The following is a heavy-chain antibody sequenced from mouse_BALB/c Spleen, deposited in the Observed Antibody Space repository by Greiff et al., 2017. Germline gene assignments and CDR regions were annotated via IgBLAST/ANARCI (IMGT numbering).Heavy chain of an antibody. CDR1: GYSFTGYN. D-gene: IGHD1-1*02. J-gene: IGHJ2*01. CDR3: ARYGEFLDY. Sequence: EVHLVESGPELGKPGASVKISCKASGYSFTGYNMYWVKQSHRKSLEWIGYIDPYNGGTSYNQKSKGKATLTVDKSSSTAYMHLNSLTSEDSAIYYCARYGEFLDYWGQGTTLTVSS. CDR2: IDPYNGGT. V-gene: IGHV1S135*01.